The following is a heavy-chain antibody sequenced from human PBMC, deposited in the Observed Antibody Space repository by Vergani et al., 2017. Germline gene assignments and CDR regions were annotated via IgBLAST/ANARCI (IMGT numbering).Heavy chain of an antibody. J-gene: IGHJ4*02. D-gene: IGHD3-9*01. CDR2: IYHSGGA. V-gene: IGHV4-39*01. CDR3: ARTESFILRDFHWAL. CDR1: GGSITSSSYY. Sequence: QLHLQESGPGLVKPSETLSLTCTVSGGSITSSSYYWGWIRQPPGKGLEWIGNIYHSGGAYYNPSLKGRVTISVDTSKNQFSLEVTSVTAADTGIYFCARTESFILRDFHWALWVQGTLVTVSS.